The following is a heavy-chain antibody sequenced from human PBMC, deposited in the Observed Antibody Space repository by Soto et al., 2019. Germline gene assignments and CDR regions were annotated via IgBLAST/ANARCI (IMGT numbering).Heavy chain of an antibody. Sequence: GGSLRLSCAASGFTFSSFAMSWIRQAPGKGLEWVSYISGGSKTIYYADSVRGRFTISRDNGKNSMYLQMNGLRAEDTAVYHCARHTWRGSWGQGTLVTV. D-gene: IGHD6-25*01. V-gene: IGHV3-48*01. CDR3: ARHTWRGS. CDR2: ISGGSKTI. J-gene: IGHJ4*02. CDR1: GFTFSSFA.